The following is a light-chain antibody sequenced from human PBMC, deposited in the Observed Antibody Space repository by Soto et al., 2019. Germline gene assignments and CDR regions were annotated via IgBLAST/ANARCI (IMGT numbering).Light chain of an antibody. Sequence: QSALTQPASVSGSPGQSITISCTGTSRDVGGYTYVSWYQQHPGNAPTLMLYEVTTRPSGVSNRLSGSKSGNTASLTISGLQAEDEADYYCSSYTGSNTLVVFGGGTKLTVL. J-gene: IGLJ3*02. V-gene: IGLV2-14*01. CDR1: SRDVGGYTY. CDR3: SSYTGSNTLVV. CDR2: EVT.